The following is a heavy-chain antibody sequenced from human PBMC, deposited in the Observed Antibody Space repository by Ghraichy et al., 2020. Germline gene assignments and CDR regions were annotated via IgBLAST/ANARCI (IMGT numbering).Heavy chain of an antibody. V-gene: IGHV3-7*01. CDR2: IKQDGSEK. CDR3: ARDFYYGSGGDFDY. D-gene: IGHD3-10*01. CDR1: GFTFSSYW. Sequence: LSLTCAASGFTFSSYWMSWVRQAPGKGLEWVANIKQDGSEKYYVDSVKGRFTISRDNAKNSLYLQMNSLRAEDTAVYYCARDFYYGSGGDFDYWGQGTLVTVSS. J-gene: IGHJ4*02.